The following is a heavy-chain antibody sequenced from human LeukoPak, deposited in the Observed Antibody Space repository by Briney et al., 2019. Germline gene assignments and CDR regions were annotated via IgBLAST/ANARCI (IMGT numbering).Heavy chain of an antibody. Sequence: SETLSLTCTVSGASFTNSAYFWSWIRLHPGKGLEWIGYIYYNGNTYYNPSLKSRVSISVETSKNQFSLKLSSVTAADTAVYYCARSTITYYFDYWGQGTLVTVSS. CDR2: IYYNGNT. CDR3: ARSTITYYFDY. J-gene: IGHJ4*02. V-gene: IGHV4-31*03. CDR1: GASFTNSAYF. D-gene: IGHD3-16*01.